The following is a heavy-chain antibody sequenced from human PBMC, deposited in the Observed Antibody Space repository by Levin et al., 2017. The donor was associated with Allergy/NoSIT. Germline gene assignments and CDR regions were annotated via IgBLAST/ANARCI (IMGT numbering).Heavy chain of an antibody. CDR2: IYPGDSDT. J-gene: IGHJ3*02. V-gene: IGHV5-51*01. D-gene: IGHD3-22*01. CDR3: ARPYDSSGYYYGDAFDI. Sequence: KVSCKGSGYSFTSYWIGWVRQMPGKGLEWMGIIYPGDSDTRYSPSFQGQVTISADKSISTAYLQWSSLKASDTAMYYCARPYDSSGYYYGDAFDIWGQGTMVTVSS. CDR1: GYSFTSYW.